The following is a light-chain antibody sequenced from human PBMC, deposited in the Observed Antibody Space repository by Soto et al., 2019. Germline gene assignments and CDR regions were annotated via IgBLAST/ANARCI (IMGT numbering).Light chain of an antibody. V-gene: IGLV2-14*01. Sequence: QSALTQPASVSGSPGQSITISCTGTSSDVGRYDYVSWYQQHPGKAPKLMVSEVSHRPSGVSNRFSGSKSGNTASLTISGLQAEDEADYYCSLYSTMGTYVFGAGTKLTV. CDR1: SSDVGRYDY. CDR3: SLYSTMGTYV. CDR2: EVS. J-gene: IGLJ1*01.